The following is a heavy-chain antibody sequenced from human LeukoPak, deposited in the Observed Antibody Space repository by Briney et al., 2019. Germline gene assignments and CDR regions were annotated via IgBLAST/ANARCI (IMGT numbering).Heavy chain of an antibody. V-gene: IGHV3-21*01. CDR1: GFTFSSYR. CDR2: ISSSSSYI. J-gene: IGHJ5*02. CDR3: AKEVSSGWYGDNWFDP. D-gene: IGHD6-19*01. Sequence: GGSLRLSCAASGFTFSSYRMNWVRQAPGKGLEWVSSISSSSSYIYYADSVKGRFTISRDNVKNSLYLQMNSLRAEDTAVYYCAKEVSSGWYGDNWFDPWGQGTLVTVSS.